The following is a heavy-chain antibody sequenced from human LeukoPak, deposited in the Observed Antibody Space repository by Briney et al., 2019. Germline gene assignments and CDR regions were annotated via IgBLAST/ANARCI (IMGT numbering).Heavy chain of an antibody. CDR2: INPSGGST. J-gene: IGHJ4*02. CDR1: GDTFTSYY. V-gene: IGHV1-46*01. CDR3: ARGTYGSSAYYGTLNY. Sequence: ASVKVSCKASGDTFTSYYMHWVRQAPGQGLEWMGIINPSGGSTSYAQKFQGRVTMTRDTSTSTVYMELSSLRSEDTAVYYCARGTYGSSAYYGTLNYWGQGTLVTVSS. D-gene: IGHD3-22*01.